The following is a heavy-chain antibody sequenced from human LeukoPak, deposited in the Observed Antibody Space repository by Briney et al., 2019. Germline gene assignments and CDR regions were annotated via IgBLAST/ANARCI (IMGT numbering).Heavy chain of an antibody. J-gene: IGHJ4*02. CDR2: IYYSGST. D-gene: IGHD3-9*01. CDR1: GGSISSYY. Sequence: SETLSLTCTVSGGSISSYYWSWIRQPPGKGLEWIGYIYYSGSTNYNPSLKSRVTISVDTSKNQFSLKLSSVTAADTAVYYCARGFRRDYRNFDFERYFDYWGQGTLVTVSS. CDR3: ARGFRRDYRNFDFERYFDY. V-gene: IGHV4-59*01.